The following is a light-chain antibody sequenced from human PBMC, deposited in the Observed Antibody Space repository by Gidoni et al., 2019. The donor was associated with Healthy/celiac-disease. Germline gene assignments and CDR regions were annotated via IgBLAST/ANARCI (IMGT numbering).Light chain of an antibody. CDR2: AAS. CDR1: QDIRNY. V-gene: IGKV1-27*01. J-gene: IGKJ4*01. Sequence: DSQMTQSPSSLSASDGARVTITCPASQDIRNYLAWYQQKPGKVPKLLIYAASTWQSGVPARFSGSGSGTDFTLTISSLQPEDVATYYCQKYNSAPLTFGGGTKVEIK. CDR3: QKYNSAPLT.